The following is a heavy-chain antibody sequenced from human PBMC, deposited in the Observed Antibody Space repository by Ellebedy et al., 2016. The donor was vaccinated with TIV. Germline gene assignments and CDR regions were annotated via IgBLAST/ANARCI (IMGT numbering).Heavy chain of an antibody. Sequence: LSLTCAASGFTLSIFTMTWVRQAPGKGLEWVSSIVGSSDYIHYADSVRGRFTIPRDSARSSVYLQLNSLRAEDTAIYFCARDPVGVGPAFDVWGQGTMVTVSS. J-gene: IGHJ3*01. CDR2: IVGSSDYI. V-gene: IGHV3-21*04. CDR1: GFTLSIFT. CDR3: ARDPVGVGPAFDV. D-gene: IGHD4-23*01.